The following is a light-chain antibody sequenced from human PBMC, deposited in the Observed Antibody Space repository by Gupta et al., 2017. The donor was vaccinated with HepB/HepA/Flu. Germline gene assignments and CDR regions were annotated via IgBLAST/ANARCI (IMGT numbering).Light chain of an antibody. CDR1: KLGNKY. CDR3: QTWDGTTPVV. Sequence: SYELTQPPPVSVSPGPTVSSTCSGDKLGNKYACWYQQKPGQSPVLVIYKDTKRPSGIPERFSASNSGNTATLTISGTQPMDEADYYCQTWDGTTPVVFGGGTKLTVL. J-gene: IGLJ2*01. V-gene: IGLV3-1*01. CDR2: KDT.